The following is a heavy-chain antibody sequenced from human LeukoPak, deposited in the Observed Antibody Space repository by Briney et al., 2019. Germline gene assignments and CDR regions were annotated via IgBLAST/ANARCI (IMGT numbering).Heavy chain of an antibody. Sequence: GASVKVSCKASGGTFSSYAISWVRQAPGQGLEWMGGIIPIFGTANYAQKFQGRVTITADESTSTAYMELSSLRSEDTAVYYCARAGLRIAARHINWFDPWGQGTLVTVSS. V-gene: IGHV1-69*13. J-gene: IGHJ5*02. CDR3: ARAGLRIAARHINWFDP. CDR1: GGTFSSYA. D-gene: IGHD6-6*01. CDR2: IIPIFGTA.